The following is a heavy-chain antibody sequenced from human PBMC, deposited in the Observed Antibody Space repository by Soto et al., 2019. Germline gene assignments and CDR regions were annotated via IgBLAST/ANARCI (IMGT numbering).Heavy chain of an antibody. Sequence: QVQLVESGGGVVQPGRSLRLSCAASGFTFSSYGMHWVRQAPGKGLEWVAVIWYDGSNKYYADSVKGRFTISRDNSKNTLYLQMNILRAEDTAVYYCARDRYYCDSSGYLHPSLDAFDIWGQGTMVTVSS. J-gene: IGHJ3*02. D-gene: IGHD3-22*01. CDR1: GFTFSSYG. CDR3: ARDRYYCDSSGYLHPSLDAFDI. V-gene: IGHV3-33*01. CDR2: IWYDGSNK.